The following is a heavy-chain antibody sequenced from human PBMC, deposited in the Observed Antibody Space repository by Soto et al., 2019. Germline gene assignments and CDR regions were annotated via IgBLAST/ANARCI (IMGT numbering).Heavy chain of an antibody. CDR1: GGSVSSGDYY. V-gene: IGHV4-61*03. CDR3: ASLLLELSSIYF. J-gene: IGHJ4*02. D-gene: IGHD3-16*02. CDR2: IYYTGTT. Sequence: SETLSLTCSVSGGSVSSGDYYWIWNRQPQGKGLGWIGYIYYTGTTNYNPSPKSRLSISADTSKTPFSLKLSSVTAADSSVYFCASLLLELSSIYFWGQGTVVTVSS.